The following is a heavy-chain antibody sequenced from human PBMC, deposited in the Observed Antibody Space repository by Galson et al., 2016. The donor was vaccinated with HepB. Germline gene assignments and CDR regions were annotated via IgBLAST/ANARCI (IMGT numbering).Heavy chain of an antibody. Sequence: SLRLSCAASGISFSNYWMTWVRQAPGKGLEWVANIKEDGSVEYNVDSVKGRFIISRDNAKNALYLQLNSLRAEDTAVYYCARHVNYGIFDRWGQGTLDTVSS. V-gene: IGHV3-7*01. CDR2: IKEDGSVE. J-gene: IGHJ4*02. CDR1: GISFSNYW. D-gene: IGHD3-10*01. CDR3: ARHVNYGIFDR.